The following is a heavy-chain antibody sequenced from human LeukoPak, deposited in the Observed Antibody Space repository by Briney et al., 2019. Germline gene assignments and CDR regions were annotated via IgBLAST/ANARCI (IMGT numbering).Heavy chain of an antibody. CDR2: IKSKVENETT. V-gene: IGHV3-15*05. Sequence: GGSLRLSCATSGFTFTAASMTCVRQAPGKGLEWIALIKSKVENETTEYAAPVKGRFTISRDDSKATLYLQMNSLKVDDTAVYYCTTGNTWGQGTLV. CDR1: GFTFTAAS. CDR3: TTGNT. J-gene: IGHJ1*01.